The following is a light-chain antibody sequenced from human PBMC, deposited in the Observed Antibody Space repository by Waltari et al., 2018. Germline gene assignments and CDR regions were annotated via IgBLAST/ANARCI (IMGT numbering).Light chain of an antibody. J-gene: IGKJ4*01. Sequence: GVMTQSSISLPVTLGQPASISCRSSPSLGYSDGKTYLNWFHQRPGPSPRRLIYKVSTRDSAVPDRFSGSGSATDFTLKISRVEAEDVGVYYCMQSTHWPLTLGGGTKVEIK. CDR3: MQSTHWPLT. CDR2: KVS. CDR1: PSLGYSDGKTY. V-gene: IGKV2-30*01.